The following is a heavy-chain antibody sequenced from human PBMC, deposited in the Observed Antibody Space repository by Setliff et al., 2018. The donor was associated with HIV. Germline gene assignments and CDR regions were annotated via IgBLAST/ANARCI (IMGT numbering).Heavy chain of an antibody. D-gene: IGHD5-12*01. CDR2: INTSGGI. CDR1: GGSVSNYY. Sequence: KTSETLSLTCTVSGGSVSNYYWTWIRQSAGKGLEWIGHINTSGGINYNPSLKSRVTISIDTFKNQFSMKLYSVTAADTAVYYCATASGYDLFMGAFDIWGQGTMVTVSS. V-gene: IGHV4-4*07. CDR3: ATASGYDLFMGAFDI. J-gene: IGHJ3*02.